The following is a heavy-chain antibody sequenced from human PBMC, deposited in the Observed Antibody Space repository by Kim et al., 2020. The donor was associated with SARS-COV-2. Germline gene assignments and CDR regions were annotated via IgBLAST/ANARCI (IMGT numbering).Heavy chain of an antibody. CDR3: AKGDFWSGYLDL. D-gene: IGHD3-3*01. V-gene: IGHV3-30*18. CDR2: ISYDGSNK. J-gene: IGHJ2*01. Sequence: GGSLRLSCAASGFTFSSYGMHWVRQAPGKGLEWVAVISYDGSNKYYADSVKGRFTISRDNSKNTLYLQMNSLRAEDTAVYYCAKGDFWSGYLDLWGRGTLVTVSS. CDR1: GFTFSSYG.